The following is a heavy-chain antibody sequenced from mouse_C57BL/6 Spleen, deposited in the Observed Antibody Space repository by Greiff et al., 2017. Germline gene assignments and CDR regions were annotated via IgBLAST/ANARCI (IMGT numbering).Heavy chain of an antibody. V-gene: IGHV1-76*01. Sequence: QVQLQQSGAELVRPGASVKLSCKASGYTFTDYYINWVKQRPGQGLEWIARIYPGSGNTYYNEKFKGKATLTAEKSSSTAYMLLSSLTSEDSAVYFCARCGNYAAWFAYWGQGTLVTVSA. CDR1: GYTFTDYY. CDR3: ARCGNYAAWFAY. J-gene: IGHJ3*01. D-gene: IGHD2-1*01. CDR2: IYPGSGNT.